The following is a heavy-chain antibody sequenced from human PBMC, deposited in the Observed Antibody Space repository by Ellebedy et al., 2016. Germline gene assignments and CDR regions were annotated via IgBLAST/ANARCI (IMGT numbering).Heavy chain of an antibody. V-gene: IGHV4-39*07. Sequence: SETLSLTXTVSGGSITTSSYYWGWIRQPPNKGLEWIGSLYYSGGTYYNPSLKSRVTISVDTSKNQFSLRLTSVTAEDTAVYYCARARDISTGINTFDIWGQGTLITVSS. CDR2: LYYSGGT. CDR3: ARARDISTGINTFDI. J-gene: IGHJ3*02. CDR1: GGSITTSSYY. D-gene: IGHD3-9*01.